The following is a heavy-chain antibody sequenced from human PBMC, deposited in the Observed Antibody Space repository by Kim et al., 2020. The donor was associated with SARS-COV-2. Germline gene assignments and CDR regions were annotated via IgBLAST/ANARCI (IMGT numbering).Heavy chain of an antibody. CDR3: ARGYCGGGRCYLSDAFD. D-gene: IGHD2-21*01. J-gene: IGHJ3*02. Sequence: GGSLRLSCAASGFTFGSYGMNWVRQAPGKGLEWVSSVNSGATHKYYADSVKGRFTISRDNAKTSLYLQMDSLRVEDTAVYYCARGYCGGGRCYLSDAFD. CDR2: VNSGATHK. V-gene: IGHV3-21*06. CDR1: GFTFGSYG.